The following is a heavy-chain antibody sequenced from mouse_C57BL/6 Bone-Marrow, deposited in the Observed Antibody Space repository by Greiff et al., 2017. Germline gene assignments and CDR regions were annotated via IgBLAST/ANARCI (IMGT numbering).Heavy chain of an antibody. J-gene: IGHJ3*01. Sequence: EVQVVESGGDLVKPGGSLKLSCAASGFTFSSYGMSWVRQTPDKRLEWVATISSGGSYTYYPDSVKGRFTISRDNAKNTLYLQMSSLKSEDTAMYYCARELRLRGTWFAYWGQGTLVTVSA. CDR3: ARELRLRGTWFAY. CDR1: GFTFSSYG. D-gene: IGHD3-2*02. CDR2: ISSGGSYT. V-gene: IGHV5-6*01.